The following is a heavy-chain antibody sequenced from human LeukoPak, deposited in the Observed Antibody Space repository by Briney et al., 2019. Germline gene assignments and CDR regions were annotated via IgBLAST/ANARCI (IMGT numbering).Heavy chain of an antibody. CDR2: ISRGGST. CDR1: RFTVSNNY. J-gene: IGHJ4*02. Sequence: GGSVRLSCAASRFTVSNNYMNWVRQAPGKGLEWVSVISRGGSTKQEDSVKGLFTPSRDNPKNTLLLQMNGLRAEGTAVYYCARSITVAGAYLEYWGQGTLVTVSA. D-gene: IGHD6-19*01. V-gene: IGHV3-53*01. CDR3: ARSITVAGAYLEY.